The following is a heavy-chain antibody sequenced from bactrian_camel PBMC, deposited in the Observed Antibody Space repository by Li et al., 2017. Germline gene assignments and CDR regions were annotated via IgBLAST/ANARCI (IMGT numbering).Heavy chain of an antibody. D-gene: IGHD2*01. J-gene: IGHJ4*01. CDR2: INTAAGTT. Sequence: HVQLVESGGDLVQPGGSLRLSCAGSGFIFSSYWMYWVRQAPGKGLEYVSSINTAAGTTYYADSMKGRFTISRDNAKNTVYLQMDSLNPEDTAMYYCAVYDAYAGRCSFREDYYDYWGPGTQVTVS. V-gene: IGHV3S1*01. CDR3: AVYDAYAGRCSFREDYYDY. CDR1: GFIFSSYW.